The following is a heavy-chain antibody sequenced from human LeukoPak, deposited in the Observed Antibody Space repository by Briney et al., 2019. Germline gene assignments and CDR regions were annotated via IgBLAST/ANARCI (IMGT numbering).Heavy chain of an antibody. D-gene: IGHD2-21*02. CDR2: IYYKGIT. CDR1: GGSIGGYH. J-gene: IGHJ5*02. CDR3: ARLVAVTGTVDYFDP. V-gene: IGHV4-59*08. Sequence: SETLSLTCVVSGGSIGGYHWSWIRQPPGKGLEWIGYIYYKGITNYNPSLKSRVTISLDTSKSQFSLNLSSVTAADTAVYYCARLVAVTGTVDYFDPWGQGTVVTVSS.